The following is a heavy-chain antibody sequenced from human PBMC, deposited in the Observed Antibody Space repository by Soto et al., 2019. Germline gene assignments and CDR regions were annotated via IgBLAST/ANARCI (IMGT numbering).Heavy chain of an antibody. CDR1: GYTFTNFG. D-gene: IGHD3-16*01. CDR3: AGEGEMRYCYYGLDV. Sequence: ASVKVSCKASGYTFTNFGISWVRQAPGQGLEWMGWISAYNGNTNYAQKFQGRVTMTTDTSTSTAYMEVRSLRFDDTAVYYCAGEGEMRYCYYGLDVWGQGSTGAV. V-gene: IGHV1-18*01. J-gene: IGHJ6*02. CDR2: ISAYNGNT.